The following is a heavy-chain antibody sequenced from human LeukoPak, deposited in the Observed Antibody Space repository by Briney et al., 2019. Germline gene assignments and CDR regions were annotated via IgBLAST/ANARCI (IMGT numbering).Heavy chain of an antibody. J-gene: IGHJ4*02. CDR1: GGSISSYY. CDR2: IYYSGST. D-gene: IGHD4-23*01. CDR3: ARSPRTPDFDY. V-gene: IGHV4-59*01. Sequence: SETLPLTCTVSGGSISSYYWSWIRQPPGKGLEWIGYIYYSGSTNYNPSLKSRVTISVDTSKNQFSQKLTSVTAADTAVYYCARSPRTPDFDYWGQGTLVTVSS.